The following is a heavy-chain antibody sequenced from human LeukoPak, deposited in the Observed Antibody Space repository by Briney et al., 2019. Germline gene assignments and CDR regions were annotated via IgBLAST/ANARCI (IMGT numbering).Heavy chain of an antibody. J-gene: IGHJ6*02. CDR1: GFTFSSYA. V-gene: IGHV3-74*01. CDR2: IYSDGSST. D-gene: IGHD3-9*01. CDR3: AKPTYDILTGADYYGMDV. Sequence: GGSLRLSCAASGFTFSSYAMSWVRQAPGKGLVWVSRIYSDGSSTNYADSVKGRFTISRDNAKNTLYLQMNSLRAEDTAVYYCAKPTYDILTGADYYGMDVWGQGTTVTVSS.